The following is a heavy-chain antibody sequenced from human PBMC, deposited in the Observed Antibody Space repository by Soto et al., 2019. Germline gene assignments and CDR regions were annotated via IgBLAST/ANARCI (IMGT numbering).Heavy chain of an antibody. D-gene: IGHD6-19*01. CDR2: INAGNGNT. V-gene: IGHV1-3*01. CDR1: GYTFTRYA. CDR3: ARSTSSGWYRYYFDY. J-gene: IGHJ4*02. Sequence: ASVKDSCKASGYTFTRYAMHWVRQAPGQRLEWMGWINAGNGNTKYSQKFQGRVTITRDTSASTAYMELSSLRSEDTAVYYCARSTSSGWYRYYFDYWGQGTLVTVSS.